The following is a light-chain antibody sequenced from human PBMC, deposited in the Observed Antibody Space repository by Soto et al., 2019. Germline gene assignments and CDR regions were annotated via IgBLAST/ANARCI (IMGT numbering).Light chain of an antibody. CDR1: SSEVGGYNY. CDR3: SSYTSSSTLV. J-gene: IGLJ1*01. CDR2: DDS. Sequence: QSVLTQPASVSWSPGQSITISCTGTSSEVGGYNYVSWYQQHPGKAPKIMNYDDSNRPSGVSNRFSGSKSGNTASLTISGLQAEDEADYYCSSYTSSSTLVFGTGTKVTVL. V-gene: IGLV2-14*01.